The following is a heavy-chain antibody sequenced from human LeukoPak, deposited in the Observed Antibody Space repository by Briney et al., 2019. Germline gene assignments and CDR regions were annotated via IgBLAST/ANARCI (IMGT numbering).Heavy chain of an antibody. CDR1: GFTVSSNY. CDR2: IWYGGSNK. CDR3: AKDSGEYCSSTSCYTYMDV. J-gene: IGHJ6*03. D-gene: IGHD2-2*02. Sequence: GGSLRLSCAASGFTVSSNYMSWVRQAPGKGLEWVAVIWYGGSNKYYADSVKGRFTISRDNSKNTLYLQMNSLRAEDTAVYYCAKDSGEYCSSTSCYTYMDVWGKGTTVTVSS. V-gene: IGHV3-30*02.